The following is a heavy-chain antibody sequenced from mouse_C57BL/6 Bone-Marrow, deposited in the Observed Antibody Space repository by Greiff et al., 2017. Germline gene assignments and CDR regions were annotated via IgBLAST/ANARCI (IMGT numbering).Heavy chain of an antibody. CDR1: GYTFTSYW. V-gene: IGHV1-50*01. CDR2: IDPSDSYT. Sequence: QVQLQQPGAELVKPGASVKLSCKASGYTFTSYWMQWVKQRPGQGLEWIGEIDPSDSYTNYNQKFKGKATLTVDTSSSTAYMQLSSLTSEDSAVFYCASQTGTDFAYWGQGTTLTVSS. D-gene: IGHD4-1*01. J-gene: IGHJ2*01. CDR3: ASQTGTDFAY.